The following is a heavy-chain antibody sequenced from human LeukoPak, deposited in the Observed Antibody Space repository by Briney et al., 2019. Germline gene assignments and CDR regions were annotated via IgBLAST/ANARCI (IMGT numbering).Heavy chain of an antibody. CDR1: GGSISSSSYY. Sequence: PSETLSLTCTVSGGSISSSSYYWGWIRQPPGKGLEWIGSIYYSGSTYYNPSLKSRVTISVDTSKNQFSLKLSSVTAADTAVYYCASTRVVVGGPISIWGQGTMVTVSS. CDR3: ASTRVVVGGPISI. CDR2: IYYSGST. D-gene: IGHD2-2*01. J-gene: IGHJ3*02. V-gene: IGHV4-39*07.